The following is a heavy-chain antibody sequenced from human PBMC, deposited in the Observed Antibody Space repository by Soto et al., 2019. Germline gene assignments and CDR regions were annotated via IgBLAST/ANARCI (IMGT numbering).Heavy chain of an antibody. J-gene: IGHJ5*02. Sequence: GGSLRLSCAASGFTFSSYSMNWVRQAPGKGLEWVSYISSSSSTIYYADSVKGRFTISRDNAKNSLYLQMNSLSDEETAVYYCARDSPIYCSGGSCYSNWFDPWGQGTLVTVSS. CDR2: ISSSSSTI. CDR3: ARDSPIYCSGGSCYSNWFDP. V-gene: IGHV3-48*02. D-gene: IGHD2-15*01. CDR1: GFTFSSYS.